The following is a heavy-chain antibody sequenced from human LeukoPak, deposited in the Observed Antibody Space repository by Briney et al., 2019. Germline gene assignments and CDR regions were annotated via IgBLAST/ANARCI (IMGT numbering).Heavy chain of an antibody. V-gene: IGHV4-34*01. J-gene: IGHJ4*02. CDR2: INHSGST. Sequence: KASETLSLTCAVYGGSLSGYYWSWIRQPPGKGLEWIGEINHSGSTNYNPSLKSRVTISVDTSKNQFSLKLSSVTAADTAVYYCARAPHDFLTAVPSRLFDVWGQGTLVTVSS. D-gene: IGHD3/OR15-3a*01. CDR3: ARAPHDFLTAVPSRLFDV. CDR1: GGSLSGYY.